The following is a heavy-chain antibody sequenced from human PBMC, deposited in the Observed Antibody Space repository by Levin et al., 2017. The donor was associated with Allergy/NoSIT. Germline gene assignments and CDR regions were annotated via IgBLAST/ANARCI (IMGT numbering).Heavy chain of an antibody. CDR3: ARDWGSHGSGPFDP. V-gene: IGHV4-59*01. Sequence: SETLSLTCAVSGGSISSYYWSWIRQSPGKGLEWIGYIYYHGSTNYNPSLKSRVTISADTSKNQFSLKLSSVTAADTAVYYCARDWGSHGSGPFDPWGQGTLVTVSS. J-gene: IGHJ5*02. D-gene: IGHD3-10*01. CDR2: IYYHGST. CDR1: GGSISSYY.